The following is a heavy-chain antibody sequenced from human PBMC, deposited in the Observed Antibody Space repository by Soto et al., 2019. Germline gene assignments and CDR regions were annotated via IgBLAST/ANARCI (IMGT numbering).Heavy chain of an antibody. CDR3: AKKVVTASLHYTGMDV. CDR1: GFSFTNYA. J-gene: IGHJ6*02. CDR2: MSGNGVAT. V-gene: IGHV3-23*01. D-gene: IGHD2-21*02. Sequence: PGGSLRLSCAASGFSFTNYAMNWVRQAPGRGLEWVSSMSGNGVATFYADSVKGRFTISRDNSKNTLYLQMNSLGVEDTAVYYCAKKVVTASLHYTGMDVWGQGTTVTVSS.